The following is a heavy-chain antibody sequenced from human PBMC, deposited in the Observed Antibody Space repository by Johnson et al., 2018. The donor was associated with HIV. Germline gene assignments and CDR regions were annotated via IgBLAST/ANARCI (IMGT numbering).Heavy chain of an antibody. Sequence: VQLVESGGGLVQPGGSLRLSCAASGFTFSSYGMHWVRQATGKGLEWVSAIGTAGDTYYPGSVKGRFTISRENAKNSLYLQMNSLRAGDTAVYYCARDTHGEGAFDIWGQGTMVTVSS. D-gene: IGHD3-10*01. CDR3: ARDTHGEGAFDI. J-gene: IGHJ3*02. CDR2: IGTAGDT. V-gene: IGHV3-13*01. CDR1: GFTFSSYG.